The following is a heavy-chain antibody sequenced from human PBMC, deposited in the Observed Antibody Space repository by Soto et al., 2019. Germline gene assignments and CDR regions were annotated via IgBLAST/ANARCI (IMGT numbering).Heavy chain of an antibody. D-gene: IGHD3-22*01. CDR3: ARDGDDRTHGMDV. J-gene: IGHJ6*02. CDR1: GFTFSSYG. Sequence: QVQLVESGGGVVQPGRSLRLSCAASGFTFSSYGMHWVRQAPGKGLEWVAVIWYDGSNKYYADSVKGRFTISRDNSKNTLDLQMNSLRDEDTAVYYCARDGDDRTHGMDVWGQGTTVTVSS. V-gene: IGHV3-33*01. CDR2: IWYDGSNK.